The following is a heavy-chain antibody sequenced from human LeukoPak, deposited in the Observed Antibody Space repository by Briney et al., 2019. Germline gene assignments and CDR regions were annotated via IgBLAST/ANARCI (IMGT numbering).Heavy chain of an antibody. Sequence: SETLSLTCAVYGGSFSGYYWSWIRQPPGKGLEWIGEINHSGSTNYNASLKSRVTISVDTSKNQFSLELSSVTAADTAVYYCAREEDCSGGICYLGNAFDIWGQGTMVTVSS. CDR1: GGSFSGYY. D-gene: IGHD2-15*01. CDR2: INHSGST. V-gene: IGHV4-34*01. CDR3: AREEDCSGGICYLGNAFDI. J-gene: IGHJ3*02.